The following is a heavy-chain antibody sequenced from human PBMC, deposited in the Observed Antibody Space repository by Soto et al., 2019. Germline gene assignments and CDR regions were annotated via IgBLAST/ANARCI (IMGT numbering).Heavy chain of an antibody. CDR3: AGLRSRKIDY. Sequence: SETLSLTCTVSGGSISSYYWSWIRQPPGKGLEWIGYIYYSGSTNYNPSLKSRVTISVDTSKNQFSLKLSSVTAADTAVYYCAGLRSRKIDYWGQGTLVTVS. CDR2: IYYSGST. V-gene: IGHV4-59*08. CDR1: GGSISSYY. J-gene: IGHJ4*02.